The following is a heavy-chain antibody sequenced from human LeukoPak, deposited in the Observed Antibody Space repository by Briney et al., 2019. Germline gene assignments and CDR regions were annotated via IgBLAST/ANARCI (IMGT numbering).Heavy chain of an antibody. CDR3: AKIEVGRFDP. D-gene: IGHD1-26*01. CDR2: IYDRGST. V-gene: IGHV4-59*11. Sequence: SETLSLTCTVTGASISSHYWCWIRQTPGTGLEWIGDIYDRGSTTYNPSLKRRVSISVDTSRNQFSLNLRSVTAADTAVYYCAKIEVGRFDPWGQGTLVTVSS. J-gene: IGHJ5*02. CDR1: GASISSHY.